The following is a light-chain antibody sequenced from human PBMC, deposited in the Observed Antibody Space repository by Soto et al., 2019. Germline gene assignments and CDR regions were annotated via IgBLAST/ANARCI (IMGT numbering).Light chain of an antibody. J-gene: IGKJ5*01. CDR1: QSVRSH. CDR3: QQYGSSPTT. CDR2: GAS. V-gene: IGKV3-20*01. Sequence: ETVLTQSPATLSVSPGERVTLSCRASQSVRSHLAWYQQKPGQAPRLLIYGASSRATGIPDRFSGSGSGTDFTLTISRLEPEDFAVYYCQQYGSSPTTFAQGTRLEIK.